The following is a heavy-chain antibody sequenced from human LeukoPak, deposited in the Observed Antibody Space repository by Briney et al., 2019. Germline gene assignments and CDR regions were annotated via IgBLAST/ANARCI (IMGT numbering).Heavy chain of an antibody. V-gene: IGHV1-69*04. D-gene: IGHD3-22*01. J-gene: IGHJ5*02. Sequence: GASVKVSCKASGGTFSSYAISWVRQAPGQGLEWMGRIIPILGIANYAQKFQGRVTIIADKSTSTAYMELSSLRSEDTAVYYCAGDYYVSSGPNWGWFDPWGQGTLVTVSS. CDR3: AGDYYVSSGPNWGWFDP. CDR2: IIPILGIA. CDR1: GGTFSSYA.